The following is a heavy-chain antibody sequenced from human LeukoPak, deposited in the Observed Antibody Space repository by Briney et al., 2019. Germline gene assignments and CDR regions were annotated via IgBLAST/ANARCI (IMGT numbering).Heavy chain of an antibody. CDR1: GFTFSNYI. Sequence: GGSLRLSCAASGFTFSNYIMNWVRQAPGKGLEWVSSISSSSRDIYYADSVKGRFTVSRDNAKNSLYLQMNSLRVEDTAVYYCAKTCYYGSGTYPPDYWGQGTLVTVSS. J-gene: IGHJ4*02. D-gene: IGHD3-10*01. CDR3: AKTCYYGSGTYPPDY. CDR2: ISSSSRDI. V-gene: IGHV3-21*01.